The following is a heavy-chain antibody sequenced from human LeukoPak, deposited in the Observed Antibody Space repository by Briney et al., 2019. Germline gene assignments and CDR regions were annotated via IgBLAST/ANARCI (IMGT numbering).Heavy chain of an antibody. D-gene: IGHD3-9*01. Sequence: EASVNVSCKASGYTFTSYGISWVRQAPGQGLEWMGWISAYNGSTNYAQKLQGRVTMTTDTSTSTAYMELRSLRSDDTAVYYCARSYDTRDYYYYGMDVWGQGTTVTVSS. CDR1: GYTFTSYG. J-gene: IGHJ6*02. CDR2: ISAYNGST. V-gene: IGHV1-18*01. CDR3: ARSYDTRDYYYYGMDV.